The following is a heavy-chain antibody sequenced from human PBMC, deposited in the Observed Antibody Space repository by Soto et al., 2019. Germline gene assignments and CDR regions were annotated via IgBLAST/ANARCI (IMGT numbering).Heavy chain of an antibody. CDR2: INPSGGST. V-gene: IGHV1-46*01. CDR1: GYTFTSYY. Sequence: GASVKVSCKASGYTFTSYYMHWVRQAPGQGLEWMGIINPSGGSTSYAQKFQGRVTMTRDTSTSTVYMELSSLRSDDTAVYYCASQRTLYSSGWYYFDYWGQGTLVTVSS. J-gene: IGHJ4*02. CDR3: ASQRTLYSSGWYYFDY. D-gene: IGHD6-19*01.